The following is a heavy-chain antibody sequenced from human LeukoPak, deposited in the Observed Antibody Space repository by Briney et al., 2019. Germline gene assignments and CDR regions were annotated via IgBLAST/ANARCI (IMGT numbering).Heavy chain of an antibody. Sequence: ASVKVSCKASGYTFTSYGISWVGQAPGQGLEWMGWISAYNGNTNYAQKLQGRVTMTTDTSTSTAYMELRSLRSDDTAVYYCARDGYSYGSDAFDIWGQGTMVTVSS. CDR1: GYTFTSYG. CDR3: ARDGYSYGSDAFDI. V-gene: IGHV1-18*01. J-gene: IGHJ3*02. CDR2: ISAYNGNT. D-gene: IGHD5-18*01.